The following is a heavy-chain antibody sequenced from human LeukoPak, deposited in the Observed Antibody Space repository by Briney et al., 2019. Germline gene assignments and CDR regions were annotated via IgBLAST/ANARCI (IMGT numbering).Heavy chain of an antibody. CDR3: AKGAWKSYHCSGGNCYFDY. J-gene: IGHJ4*02. D-gene: IGHD2-15*01. V-gene: IGHV3-23*01. CDR1: GFTFSSYA. Sequence: PGGSLRLSCAASGFTFSSYAMTWVRQAPGKGLEWVSTISGGGGSTYYADSVKGRFIISRDNSKNILYVQMNSLKAEDTAVYYCAKGAWKSYHCSGGNCYFDYWGQGTLVTVSS. CDR2: ISGGGGST.